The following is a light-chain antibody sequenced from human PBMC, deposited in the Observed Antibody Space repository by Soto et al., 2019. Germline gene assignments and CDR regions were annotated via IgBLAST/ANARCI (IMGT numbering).Light chain of an antibody. CDR2: LGS. CDR3: TQGLQDIT. CDR1: QSLLISSGNNY. V-gene: IGKV2-28*01. J-gene: IGKJ4*01. Sequence: DIVLTQSPLSLPVTPGESASISCKASQSLLISSGNNYLDWYLQKPVQSPQLLIYLGSTLASGVPDRCSRSEDGKDCTMNISTVWAEDAGVYYCTQGLQDITCGVGTMVESK.